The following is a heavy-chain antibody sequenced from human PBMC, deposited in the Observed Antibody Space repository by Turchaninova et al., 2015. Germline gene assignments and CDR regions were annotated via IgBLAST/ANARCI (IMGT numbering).Heavy chain of an antibody. CDR2: IYYSGSA. CDR3: ARGGRGYSYGLHDY. Sequence: QVQLQESDPGLVQTSETLSPTCTASGGSIRNHYGGWVRQVPGKGLEWIGYIYYSGSATYNPALKSRVTLSVDTSKNQFSLKVSSVTAADTAVYYCARGGRGYSYGLHDYWGQGTLVTVSS. CDR1: GGSIRNHY. V-gene: IGHV4-59*11. D-gene: IGHD5-18*01. J-gene: IGHJ4*02.